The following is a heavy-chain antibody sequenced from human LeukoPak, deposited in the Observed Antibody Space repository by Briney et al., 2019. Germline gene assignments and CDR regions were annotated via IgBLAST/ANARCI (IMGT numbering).Heavy chain of an antibody. CDR1: GFTFSSYW. J-gene: IGHJ4*02. V-gene: IGHV3-7*01. CDR3: ARDSTRRFDH. CDR2: IVEDGSET. Sequence: PGGSLRLSCATSGFTFSSYWMTWVRQAPGKGLEWVASIVEDGSETYYLDSVKGRFTFSRDNAKNSLYLQMNSLRGEDTAVYYCARDSTRRFDHWGQGTLVTVSS.